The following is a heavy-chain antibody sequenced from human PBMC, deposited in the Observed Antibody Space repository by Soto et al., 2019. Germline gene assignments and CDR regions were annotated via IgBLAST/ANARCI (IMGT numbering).Heavy chain of an antibody. CDR1: GGSISSSSYY. V-gene: IGHV4-39*01. Sequence: SETLSLTCTVSGGSISSSSYYWGWIRQPPGKGLEWIGSIYYSGSTYYNPSLKSRVTISVDTSKNQFSLKLSSVTAADTAIYYCATSNTTCPVCYFWGQGTLVTVSS. J-gene: IGHJ4*02. D-gene: IGHD2-2*01. CDR2: IYYSGST. CDR3: ATSNTTCPVCYF.